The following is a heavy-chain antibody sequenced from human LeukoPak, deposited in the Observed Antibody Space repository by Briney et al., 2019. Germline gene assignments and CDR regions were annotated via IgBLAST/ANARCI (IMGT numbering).Heavy chain of an antibody. Sequence: GASVKVSCKASGYTFTSYGISWVRQAPGQGLEWMGWISAYNGNTNYAQKLQGSVTMTTDTSTSTAYMELSSLRSEDTAVYYCARGGAYYYDSSGYYAFDIWGQGTMVTVSS. CDR1: GYTFTSYG. V-gene: IGHV1-18*01. CDR3: ARGGAYYYDSSGYYAFDI. D-gene: IGHD3-22*01. CDR2: ISAYNGNT. J-gene: IGHJ3*02.